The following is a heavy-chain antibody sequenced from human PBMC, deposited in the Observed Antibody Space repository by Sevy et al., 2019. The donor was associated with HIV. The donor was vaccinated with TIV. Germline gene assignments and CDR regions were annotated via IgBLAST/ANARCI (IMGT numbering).Heavy chain of an antibody. J-gene: IGHJ4*02. V-gene: IGHV3-23*01. CDR1: GFSFSTYA. D-gene: IGHD3-3*01. CDR3: GKVSIFGVGGFYDY. CDR2: ISGSGTST. Sequence: GGSLRLSCAASGFSFSTYAMTWVRQAPGKGLEWVSGISGSGTSTYYTDSVKGRFTISRDNSKNTVYLQMNNLRAEDTAVYYCGKVSIFGVGGFYDYWGQVTLVTVSS.